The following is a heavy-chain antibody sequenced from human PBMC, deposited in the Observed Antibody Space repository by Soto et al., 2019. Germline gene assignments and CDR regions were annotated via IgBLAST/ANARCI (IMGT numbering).Heavy chain of an antibody. Sequence: ASVKVSCKASGYTFTSYYMHWVRQAPGQGLEWMGIINPSGGSTSYAQKFQGRVTMTRDTSTSTVYMELSSLRSEDTAVYYCARDPLTGYYYYYRMDVWGQGTTVTVSS. CDR3: ARDPLTGYYYYYRMDV. CDR2: INPSGGST. J-gene: IGHJ6*02. CDR1: GYTFTSYY. V-gene: IGHV1-46*01.